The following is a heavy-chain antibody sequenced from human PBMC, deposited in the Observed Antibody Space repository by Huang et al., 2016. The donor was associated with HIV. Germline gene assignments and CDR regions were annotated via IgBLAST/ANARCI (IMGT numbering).Heavy chain of an antibody. D-gene: IGHD5-18*01. CDR1: GFTFSNYA. CDR3: AEEVSGYSYGIDY. V-gene: IGHV3-23*01. Sequence: EVQLLESGGGLVQPGGSLRLSCIASGFTFSNYAMSWVRQGQGKGLDGVSAISGSGGRTYYADSGKGRFTISRDNFKNTLYLQMNSLRAEDTAVYYCAEEVSGYSYGIDYWGQGTLVTVSS. CDR2: ISGSGGRT. J-gene: IGHJ4*02.